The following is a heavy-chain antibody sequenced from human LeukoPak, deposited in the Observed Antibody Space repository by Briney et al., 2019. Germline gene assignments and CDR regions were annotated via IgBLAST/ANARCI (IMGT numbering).Heavy chain of an antibody. D-gene: IGHD6-13*01. CDR2: IRSKAYGGTT. CDR3: FSWPSGSSSWYGIDY. J-gene: IGHJ4*02. V-gene: IGHV3-49*03. CDR1: GFTFGDYA. Sequence: GGSLRLSCTASGFTFGDYAMSWFRQAPGKGLEWVGFIRSKAYGGTTEYAASVKGRFTISRDDSKSIAYLQMNSLKTEDTAVYYCFSWPSGSSSWYGIDYWGQGMLVTVSS.